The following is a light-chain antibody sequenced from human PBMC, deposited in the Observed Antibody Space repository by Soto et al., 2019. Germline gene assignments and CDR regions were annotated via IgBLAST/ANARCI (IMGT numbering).Light chain of an antibody. V-gene: IGKV3-11*01. J-gene: IGKJ4*01. CDR3: QQRSNWPRALT. CDR1: QSVSSY. Sequence: ETVLTQSPATLSLSPGERATLSCRASQSVSSYLAWYQQKPGQAPRLLIYDASNRATGIPARFSGSGSGTDFTLTISSLEPEDFAVYYCQQRSNWPRALTFGGGTKVEIK. CDR2: DAS.